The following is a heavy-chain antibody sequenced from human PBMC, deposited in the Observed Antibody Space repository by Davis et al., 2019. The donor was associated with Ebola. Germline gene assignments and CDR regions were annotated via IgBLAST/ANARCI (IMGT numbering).Heavy chain of an antibody. CDR1: GFTVSSTE. CDR3: ARDLGPWKLGGKLGY. CDR2: ISGGST. V-gene: IGHV3-38-3*01. D-gene: IGHD1-26*01. Sequence: GESLKISCAASGFTVSSTEMSWVRPAPGKGLEWVSSISGGSTYYADSRKGRFTISRDNSKNTLYLQMNSLRVEDTAVYYCARDLGPWKLGGKLGYWGQGTLVTVSS. J-gene: IGHJ4*02.